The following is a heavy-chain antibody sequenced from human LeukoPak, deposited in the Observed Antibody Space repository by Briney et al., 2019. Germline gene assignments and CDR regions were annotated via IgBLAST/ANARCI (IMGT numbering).Heavy chain of an antibody. V-gene: IGHV4-59*01. Sequence: SETLSLTCTVSGGSISSYHWSWIRQPPGKGLEWIGYIYYSGSTNYNPSLKSRVTISVDTSKNQFSLKLSSVTAADTAVYYCAGSQWGSGSTDYWGQGTLVTVSS. D-gene: IGHD3-10*01. J-gene: IGHJ4*02. CDR1: GGSISSYH. CDR2: IYYSGST. CDR3: AGSQWGSGSTDY.